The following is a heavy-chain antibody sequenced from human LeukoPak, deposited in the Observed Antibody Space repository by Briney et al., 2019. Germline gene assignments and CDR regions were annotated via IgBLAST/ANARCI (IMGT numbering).Heavy chain of an antibody. Sequence: GESLKISCKASGYSFTSYWIGWVRQMTGKGLEWMGIIYPGDSDTKYSPSFQGQVTISADKSISTAYLQWSSLKASDTAMYYCARLNTVGAYYFDYWGQGTLVTVSS. V-gene: IGHV5-51*01. CDR3: ARLNTVGAYYFDY. D-gene: IGHD1-26*01. CDR2: IYPGDSDT. J-gene: IGHJ4*02. CDR1: GYSFTSYW.